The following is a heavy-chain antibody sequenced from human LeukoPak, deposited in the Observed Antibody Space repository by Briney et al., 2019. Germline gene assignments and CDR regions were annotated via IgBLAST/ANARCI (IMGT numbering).Heavy chain of an antibody. CDR1: GFTLSNYW. CDR2: IKEDENDK. D-gene: IGHD5-18*01. CDR3: VRDRDTSMVHFDS. Sequence: GGSLRLSCAASGFTLSNYWMSWVRQAPGKGLEWVALIKEDENDKYYVGSVEGRFTISRDNTKNSLYLQMNSLRVEDTAVYYCVRDRDTSMVHFDSWGQGTLVTVSS. J-gene: IGHJ4*02. V-gene: IGHV3-7*01.